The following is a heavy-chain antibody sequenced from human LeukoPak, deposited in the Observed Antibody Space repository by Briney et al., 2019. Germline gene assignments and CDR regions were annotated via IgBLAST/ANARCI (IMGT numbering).Heavy chain of an antibody. V-gene: IGHV4-59*01. CDR3: TRGELFDY. Sequence: PSETLSLTCAVYGGSFSGYYWSWIRQPPGKGLEWIGYIYYSGSTNYNPSLKSRVTISVDTSKNQFSLKLSSVTAADTAVYYCTRGELFDYWGQGTLVTVSS. D-gene: IGHD1-7*01. CDR2: IYYSGST. J-gene: IGHJ4*02. CDR1: GGSFSGYY.